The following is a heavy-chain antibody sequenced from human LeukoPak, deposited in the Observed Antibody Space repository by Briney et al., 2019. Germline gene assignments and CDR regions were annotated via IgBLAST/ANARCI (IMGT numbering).Heavy chain of an antibody. CDR1: GYSLSTNW. CDR2: IYPGDSDT. J-gene: IGHJ6*02. V-gene: IGHV5-51*01. D-gene: IGHD2-8*02. CDR3: VRVLWTWALNYYYGMDV. Sequence: GESLKISCKGSGYSLSTNWIGWVRQMPGKGLEWMGIIYPGDSDTRYSPSFQGQVTISADKSISTAYLQWSSLKASDTAMYYCVRVLWTWALNYYYGMDVWGQGTTVTVSS.